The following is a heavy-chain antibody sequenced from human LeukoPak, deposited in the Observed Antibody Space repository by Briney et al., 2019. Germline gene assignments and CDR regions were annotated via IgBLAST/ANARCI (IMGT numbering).Heavy chain of an antibody. CDR3: ARVHYHYASSGIYYFDS. CDR2: ISDDGSNK. Sequence: PGRSLRLSCAGSGFTFSSYAMQWVRQAPGKGLEWVALISDDGSNKYYADSVKGRITISRDNSKNTVYLQMNSLRAEDTAVYYCARVHYHYASSGIYYFDSWGQGTLVTASS. V-gene: IGHV3-30-3*01. J-gene: IGHJ4*02. D-gene: IGHD3-22*01. CDR1: GFTFSSYA.